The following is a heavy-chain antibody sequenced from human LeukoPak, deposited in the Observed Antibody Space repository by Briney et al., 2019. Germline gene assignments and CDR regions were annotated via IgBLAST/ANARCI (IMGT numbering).Heavy chain of an antibody. J-gene: IGHJ6*03. D-gene: IGHD2-15*01. V-gene: IGHV3-21*01. Sequence: PGGSLRLSCAASGFTFSSYSMNWVRQAPGKGLEWVSSISSSSSYIYYADSVKGRFTISRDNAKNSLYLQMNSLRAEDTAVYYCARWEAATYYYYYMDVWGKGTTVTVSS. CDR2: ISSSSSYI. CDR3: ARWEAATYYYYYMDV. CDR1: GFTFSSYS.